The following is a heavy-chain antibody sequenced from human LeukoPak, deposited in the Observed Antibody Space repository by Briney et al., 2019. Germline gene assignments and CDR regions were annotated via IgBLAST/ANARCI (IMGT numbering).Heavy chain of an antibody. V-gene: IGHV4-39*01. J-gene: IGHJ4*02. Sequence: PSETLSLTCAVSGGSISSNNWWGWVRQPPGKGLEWIGSIYYSGSTYYNPSLKSRVTISVDTSKNQFSLKLSSVTAADTAVYYCARGLTSMPPGGYWGQGTLVTVSS. CDR3: ARGLTSMPPGGY. CDR2: IYYSGST. CDR1: GGSISSNNW. D-gene: IGHD2/OR15-2a*01.